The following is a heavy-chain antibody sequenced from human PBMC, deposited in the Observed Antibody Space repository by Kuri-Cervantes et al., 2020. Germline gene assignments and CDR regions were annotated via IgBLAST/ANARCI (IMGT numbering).Heavy chain of an antibody. Sequence: SQTLSLTCAVYGGSFSGYYWSWIRQPPGKGLEWTGEINHSGSTNYNPSLKSRVTISIDKSKSQFSLKLSSVTAADTAVYYCARQNYYDSSGGGAFDIWGQGTMVTVS. V-gene: IGHV4-34*01. D-gene: IGHD3-22*01. CDR1: GGSFSGYY. CDR2: INHSGST. CDR3: ARQNYYDSSGGGAFDI. J-gene: IGHJ3*02.